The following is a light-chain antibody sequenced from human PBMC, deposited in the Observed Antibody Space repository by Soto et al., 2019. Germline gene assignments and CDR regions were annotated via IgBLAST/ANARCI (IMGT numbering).Light chain of an antibody. CDR3: CSYGGDRI. V-gene: IGLV2-23*02. CDR2: EVN. CDR1: SSNVGGYNF. J-gene: IGLJ2*01. Sequence: QSALTQPASVSGSPGQSIAISCTGTSSNVGGYNFVSWYQQHPGKAPKLLIYEVNKRPSGVSNRFSGSKSDSTASLTISGLQAEDEADYYCCSYGGDRIFGGGTKLTVL.